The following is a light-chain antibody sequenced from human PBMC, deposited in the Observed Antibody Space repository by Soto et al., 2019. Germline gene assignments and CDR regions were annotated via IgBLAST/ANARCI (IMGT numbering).Light chain of an antibody. CDR1: QSISTW. CDR2: DAS. V-gene: IGKV1-5*01. Sequence: DIQMTQSPSSLSASVGDRVTITCRASQSISTWLAWYQQKPGRAPKLLIYDASTLESGVPSRFSGSRSETEFTLTISSLQPDDFATYYCQQYTGYSTFGQGTKVEV. CDR3: QQYTGYST. J-gene: IGKJ1*01.